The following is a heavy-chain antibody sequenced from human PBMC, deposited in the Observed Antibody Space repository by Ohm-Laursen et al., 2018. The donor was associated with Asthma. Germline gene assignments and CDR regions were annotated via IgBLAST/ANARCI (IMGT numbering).Heavy chain of an antibody. V-gene: IGHV4-39*01. CDR1: GGSISSSSYY. CDR2: IYYSGST. J-gene: IGHJ3*01. Sequence: GTLSLTCTVSGGSISSSSYYWGWIRQPPGKGLEWIGSIYYSGSTYYNPSLKSRVTISVDTSKNQFSLKLSSVTAADTAVYYCARLRGGYCTGGVCYRSNPWGQGTMVTVSS. CDR3: ARLRGGYCTGGVCYRSNP. D-gene: IGHD2-8*02.